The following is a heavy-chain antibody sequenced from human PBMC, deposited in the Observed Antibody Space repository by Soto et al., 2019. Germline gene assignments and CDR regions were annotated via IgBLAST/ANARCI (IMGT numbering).Heavy chain of an antibody. CDR1: GGTFSSYA. CDR2: IIPIFGTA. Sequence: QVQLVQSGAEVKKPGSSVKVSCKASGGTFSSYAISWVRQAPGQGLEWMGGIIPIFGTANYAQKFQGRVTITADESTRTAYIELSSRRPEHTAVYYWARANQPYLVQLLEYSWCDPLGQGTLVTVSS. J-gene: IGHJ5*02. D-gene: IGHD6-13*01. CDR3: ARANQPYLVQLLEYSWCDP. V-gene: IGHV1-69*01.